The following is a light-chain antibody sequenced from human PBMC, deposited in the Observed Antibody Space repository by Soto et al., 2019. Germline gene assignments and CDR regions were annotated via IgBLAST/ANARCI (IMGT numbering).Light chain of an antibody. J-gene: IGKJ1*01. Sequence: DIQMTQSPSTLSASVGDRVTITCRASQSISSWLAWYQQKPGKAPKLLIYDASSLESGVPSRFSGSGSGTEFTLTISSMQIDDFATYYCQQYNSYSWTFVQGTKVQIK. CDR3: QQYNSYSWT. CDR2: DAS. V-gene: IGKV1-5*01. CDR1: QSISSW.